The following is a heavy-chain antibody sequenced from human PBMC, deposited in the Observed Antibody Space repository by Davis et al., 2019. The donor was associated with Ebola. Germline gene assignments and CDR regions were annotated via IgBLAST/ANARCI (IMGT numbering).Heavy chain of an antibody. CDR2: INAGNGNT. V-gene: IGHV1-3*01. Sequence: GESLKISCKASGYTFTGYYMHWVRQAPGQRLEWMGWINAGNGNTKYSQKFQGRVTITRDTSASTAYMELSSLRSEDTAVYYCARLATVAGDYYYYGMDVWGQGTTVTVSS. CDR3: ARLATVAGDYYYYGMDV. J-gene: IGHJ6*02. D-gene: IGHD6-19*01. CDR1: GYTFTGYY.